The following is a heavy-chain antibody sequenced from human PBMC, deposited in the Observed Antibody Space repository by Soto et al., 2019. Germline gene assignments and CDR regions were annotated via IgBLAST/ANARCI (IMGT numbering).Heavy chain of an antibody. D-gene: IGHD6-13*01. CDR3: ARPVGYSGSWFWLAL. CDR1: GYRFTSYW. CDR2: IYPGDSDT. V-gene: IGHV5-51*01. Sequence: GESLKISCKCSGYRFTSYWIGWVRQMPGQGLEWMGIIYPGDSDTRYSPSFQGQVTISADKSSSTAYLQWSSLKASDTAMYYCARPVGYSGSWFWLALRGPGTPVTGS. J-gene: IGHJ5*02.